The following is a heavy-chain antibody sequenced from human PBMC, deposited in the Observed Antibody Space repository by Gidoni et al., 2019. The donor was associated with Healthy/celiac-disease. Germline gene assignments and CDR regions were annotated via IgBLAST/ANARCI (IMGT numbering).Heavy chain of an antibody. CDR2: INHSGST. Sequence: QVQLQQRRAGLLKPSETLSITCAVYGGSFSGYYWSWIRQPPGKGLEWIGEINHSGSTNYNPSLKSRFTISVDTSKNPFSLKLGSVTAADTAVYYCARGRWFDPWGQGTLVTVSS. CDR3: ARGRWFDP. V-gene: IGHV4-34*01. J-gene: IGHJ5*02. CDR1: GGSFSGYY.